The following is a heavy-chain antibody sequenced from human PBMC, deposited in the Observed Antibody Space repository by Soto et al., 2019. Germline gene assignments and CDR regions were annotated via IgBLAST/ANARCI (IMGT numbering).Heavy chain of an antibody. V-gene: IGHV1-69*13. D-gene: IGHD6-19*01. CDR1: GGTFSSYA. CDR2: IIPIFGTA. CDR3: AREYSSGFYWYFDL. Sequence: GASVKVSCKASGGTFSSYAISWVRQAPGQGLEWMGGIIPIFGTANYAQKFQGRVTITADESTSTAYMELSSLRSEDTAVYYCAREYSSGFYWYFDLWGRGTLVTVSS. J-gene: IGHJ2*01.